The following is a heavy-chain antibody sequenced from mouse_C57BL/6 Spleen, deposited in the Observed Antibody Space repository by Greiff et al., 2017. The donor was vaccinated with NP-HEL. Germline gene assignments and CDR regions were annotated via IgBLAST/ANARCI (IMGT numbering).Heavy chain of an antibody. J-gene: IGHJ2*01. CDR3: ARGGGLQYYFDC. Sequence: LKESGASVKISCKASGYAFSSYWMTWVKQRPGKGLEWLGQIYPGDGDTNYNGKFKGKATLTADKSSSTAYMQLSSLTSEDSAVYFCARGGGLQYYFDCWGKGTTLTVSS. CDR1: GYAFSSYW. CDR2: IYPGDGDT. D-gene: IGHD2-4*01. V-gene: IGHV1-80*01.